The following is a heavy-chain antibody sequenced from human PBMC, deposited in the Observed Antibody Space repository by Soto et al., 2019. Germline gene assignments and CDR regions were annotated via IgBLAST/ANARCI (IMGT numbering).Heavy chain of an antibody. D-gene: IGHD3-10*01. CDR2: IKQDGSEK. V-gene: IGHV3-7*04. CDR1: EFSLSTYS. J-gene: IGHJ3*02. CDR3: ARGAGSYFRRVVGAFDI. Sequence: GGSLRLSCTASEFSLSTYSMNWVRQAPGKGLEWVANIKQDGSEKFYVDSVKGRFTISRDNAKNSLYMQMNSLRAEDTAVYYCARGAGSYFRRVVGAFDIWGQGTMVTV.